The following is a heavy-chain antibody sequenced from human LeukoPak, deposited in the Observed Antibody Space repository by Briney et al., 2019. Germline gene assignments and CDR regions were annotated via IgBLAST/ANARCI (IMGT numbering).Heavy chain of an antibody. CDR3: ARHVGRGGITMVRGVTNWFDP. V-gene: IGHV4-34*01. CDR1: GGSFSGYY. D-gene: IGHD3-10*01. Sequence: PSETLSLTCAVYGGSFSGYYWSWIRQPPGKGLEWIGEINHSGSTNYNPSLKSRVTISVDTSKNQFSLKLSSVTAADTAVYYCARHVGRGGITMVRGVTNWFDPWGQGTLVTVSS. J-gene: IGHJ5*02. CDR2: INHSGST.